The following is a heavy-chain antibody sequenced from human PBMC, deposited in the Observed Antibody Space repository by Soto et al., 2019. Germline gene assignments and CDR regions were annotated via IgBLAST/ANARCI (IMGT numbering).Heavy chain of an antibody. V-gene: IGHV4-39*01. Sequence: QLQLQESGPGLVKPSETLSLTCTVSGGSISGSTSYWGWIRQPPGKGLEWIGSINYSGSTYYSPSLKSRVTISADTSKNQFSLKLSSVTAADTAVYYCARPVNYYYYYMDVWGKGTMVTVSS. J-gene: IGHJ6*03. CDR1: GGSISGSTSY. CDR3: ARPVNYYYYYMDV. CDR2: INYSGST.